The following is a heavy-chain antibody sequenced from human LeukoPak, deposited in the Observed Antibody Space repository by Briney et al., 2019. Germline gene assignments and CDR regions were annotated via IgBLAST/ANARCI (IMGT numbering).Heavy chain of an antibody. CDR2: ISGSGGST. Sequence: GGSLRLSCAASGFTFSSYGLSWVRQAPGKGLEWVSAISGSGGSTYYADSVKGRFTISRDNSKNTLYLQTNSLRAEDTAVYYCAKDLEYGTAISHLFDYWGQGTLVTVSS. J-gene: IGHJ4*02. CDR1: GFTFSSYG. CDR3: AKDLEYGTAISHLFDY. V-gene: IGHV3-23*01. D-gene: IGHD2-21*02.